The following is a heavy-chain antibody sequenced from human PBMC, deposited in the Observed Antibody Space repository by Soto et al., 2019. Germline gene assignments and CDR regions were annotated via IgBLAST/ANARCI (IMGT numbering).Heavy chain of an antibody. V-gene: IGHV3-30-3*01. J-gene: IGHJ4*02. Sequence: GSLRLSCAASGFTFSSYAMHWVRQAPGKGLEWVAVISYDGSNKYYADSVKGRFTISRDNSKNTLYLQMNSLRAEDTTVYYCTILEMAPARWGQGTLVTVSS. CDR1: GFTFSSYA. CDR2: ISYDGSNK. D-gene: IGHD1-26*01. CDR3: TILEMAPAR.